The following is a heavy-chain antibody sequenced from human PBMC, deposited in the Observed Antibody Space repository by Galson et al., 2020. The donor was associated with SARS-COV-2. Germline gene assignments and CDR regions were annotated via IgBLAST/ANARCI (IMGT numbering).Heavy chain of an antibody. J-gene: IGHJ4*02. CDR2: IHHSGYT. V-gene: IGHV4-38-2*01. Sequence: SETLSLTCAVSGYSISSGHYWVWFLQPPGKGLERISSIHHSGYTYYSSSLRRRVTISIDTSKNQFSLDVSSLTTADTVVYYCSRAHTFGGVLVFWGQGALVTVSS. CDR3: SRAHTFGGVLVF. D-gene: IGHD3-16*02. CDR1: GYSISSGHY.